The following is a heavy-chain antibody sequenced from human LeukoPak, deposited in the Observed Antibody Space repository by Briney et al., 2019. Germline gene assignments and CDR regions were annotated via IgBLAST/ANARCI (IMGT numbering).Heavy chain of an antibody. V-gene: IGHV4-34*01. Sequence: KSSETLSLTCAVYGGSFSGYYWSWIRQPPGKGLEWIGEINHSGSTNYNPSLKSRVTISVDTSKNQFSLKLSSVTAADTAVYYCARSFSLRTSYYYYMDVWGKGTTVTVSS. J-gene: IGHJ6*03. D-gene: IGHD1-14*01. CDR3: ARSFSLRTSYYYYMDV. CDR2: INHSGST. CDR1: GGSFSGYY.